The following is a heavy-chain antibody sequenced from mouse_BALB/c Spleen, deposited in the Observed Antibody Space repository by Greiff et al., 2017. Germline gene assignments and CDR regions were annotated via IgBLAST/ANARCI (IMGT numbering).Heavy chain of an antibody. CDR3: ARRYGGSYWYFDD. J-gene: IGHJ1*01. CDR2: ISSGGSYT. CDR1: GFTFSSYG. V-gene: IGHV5-6*02. Sequence: DVKLVESGGDLVKPGGSLKLSCAASGFTFSSYGMSWVRQTPDKRLEWVATISSGGSYTYYPDSVKGRFTISRDNAKNTLYLQMSSLKSEDTAIYYGARRYGGSYWYFDDWGEGTTVTVSA. D-gene: IGHD1-1*01.